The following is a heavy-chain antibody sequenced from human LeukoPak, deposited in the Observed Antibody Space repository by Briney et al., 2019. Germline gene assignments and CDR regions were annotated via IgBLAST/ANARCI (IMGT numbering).Heavy chain of an antibody. CDR2: ISGSDGST. V-gene: IGHV3-23*01. J-gene: IGHJ4*02. CDR1: GYTFSNYA. CDR3: AKAVYVFWSPYQFAL. D-gene: IGHD3-3*01. Sequence: GGSLRLSCAASGYTFSNYAMTWVRQAPGKGLEWVSAISGSDGSTYYSDSVTGRFSISRDNAKNTLYLQMTSLTTDDTAVYYCAKAVYVFWSPYQFALWARGPLVTVSS.